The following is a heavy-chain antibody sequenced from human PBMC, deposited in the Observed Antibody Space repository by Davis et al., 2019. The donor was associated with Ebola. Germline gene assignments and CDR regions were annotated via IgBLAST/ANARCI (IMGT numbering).Heavy chain of an antibody. J-gene: IGHJ4*02. Sequence: AASVKVSCKASGYTFTSYGITWVRQPPGQGLEWMGWISAYNGNTNYAQKLQGRVTMTTDTSTSTAYMELRSLRSDDTAVYYCARDRSLFLIGFFDYWGQGTLVTVSS. CDR1: GYTFTSYG. CDR3: ARDRSLFLIGFFDY. CDR2: ISAYNGNT. V-gene: IGHV1-18*01. D-gene: IGHD2/OR15-2a*01.